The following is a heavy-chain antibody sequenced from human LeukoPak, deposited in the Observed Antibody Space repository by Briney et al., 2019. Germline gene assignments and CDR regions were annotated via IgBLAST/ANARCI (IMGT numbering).Heavy chain of an antibody. V-gene: IGHV3-21*01. Sequence: AGGSLRLSCAAYGFIFSSYSMSWVRQAAGKGRGGVSCTSSSSSYIYYAVSVNGRITISRDNPKNSLYLQMNSLRAEDTAVYYRARDGGSGSNYGWGQGTLVTVSS. CDR1: GFIFSSYS. J-gene: IGHJ4*02. CDR2: TSSSSSYI. CDR3: ARDGGSGSNYG. D-gene: IGHD4-11*01.